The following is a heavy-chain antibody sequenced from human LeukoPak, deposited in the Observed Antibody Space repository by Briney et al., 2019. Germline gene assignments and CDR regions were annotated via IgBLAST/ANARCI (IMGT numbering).Heavy chain of an antibody. CDR3: AKGRKIVVVITAVDY. V-gene: IGHV3-30*18. D-gene: IGHD3-22*01. J-gene: IGHJ4*02. CDR2: ISYDGSNK. Sequence: GGSLRLSCAASGFTFSSYGMHWVRQAPGKGLEWVAVISYDGSNKYYADSAKGRFTISRDNSKNTLYLQMNSLRAEDTAVYYCAKGRKIVVVITAVDYWGQGTLVTVSS. CDR1: GFTFSSYG.